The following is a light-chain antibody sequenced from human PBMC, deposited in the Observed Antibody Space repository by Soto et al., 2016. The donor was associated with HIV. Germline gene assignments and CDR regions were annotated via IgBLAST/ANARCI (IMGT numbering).Light chain of an antibody. V-gene: IGKV1-33*01. Sequence: DVQMTQSPSSVSASVGDRVSITCRASQGISTWLAWYQQKPGQAPKLLIYAASSLETGVPSRFSGSGSGTYFTFTISSLQPEDIATYYCQQYYNLPXTFGPGTKVDIK. CDR2: AAS. J-gene: IGKJ3*01. CDR3: QQYYNLPXT. CDR1: QGISTW.